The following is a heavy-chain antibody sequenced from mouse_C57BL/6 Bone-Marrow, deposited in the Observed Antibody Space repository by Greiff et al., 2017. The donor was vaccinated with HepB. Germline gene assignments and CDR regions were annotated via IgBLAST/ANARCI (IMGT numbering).Heavy chain of an antibody. J-gene: IGHJ1*03. V-gene: IGHV5-4*03. CDR2: ISDGGSYT. CDR1: GFTFSSYA. D-gene: IGHD1-1*01. Sequence: EVKLMDSGGGLVKPGGSLKLSCAASGFTFSSYAMSWVRQTPEKRLEWVATISDGGSYTYYPDNVKGRFTISRDNAKNNLYLQMSHLKSEDTAMYYCARAPYYYGSSPYWYFDVWGTGTTVTVSS. CDR3: ARAPYYYGSSPYWYFDV.